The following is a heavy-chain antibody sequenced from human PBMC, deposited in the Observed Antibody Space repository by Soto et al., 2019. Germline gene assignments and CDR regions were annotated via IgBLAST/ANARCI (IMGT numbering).Heavy chain of an antibody. D-gene: IGHD2-21*02. Sequence: QITLKESGPTLVKPTQTLTLTCTFSAFSLSTGGVGVGWIRQPPGKALEWLALIYWDDDKRYSPSRRSRLPITKDTSKNQVVLTMTNMDPVDTATYYCIQSRCGGDCLQSYASYYYYGMDVWGQGTTVTVSS. V-gene: IGHV2-5*02. CDR1: AFSLSTGGVG. CDR3: IQSRCGGDCLQSYASYYYYGMDV. CDR2: IYWDDDK. J-gene: IGHJ6*02.